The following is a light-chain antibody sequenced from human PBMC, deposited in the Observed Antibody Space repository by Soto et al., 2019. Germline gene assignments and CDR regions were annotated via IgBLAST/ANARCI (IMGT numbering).Light chain of an antibody. Sequence: DIQMTQSPPTLSASVGDRVTITCRASQSISSWLAWYQQKPGKAPKLLIYDASSLESGVPSRFSGSGSGTEFTLTISSLQPDDFATYYCQQYNSYWGTFGQGTKV. CDR2: DAS. CDR3: QQYNSYWGT. J-gene: IGKJ1*01. V-gene: IGKV1-5*01. CDR1: QSISSW.